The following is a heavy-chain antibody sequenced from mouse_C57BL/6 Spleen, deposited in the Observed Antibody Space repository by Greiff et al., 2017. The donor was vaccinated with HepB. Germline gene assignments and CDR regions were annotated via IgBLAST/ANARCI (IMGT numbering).Heavy chain of an antibody. J-gene: IGHJ1*03. CDR2: IHPNSGST. D-gene: IGHD1-1*01. V-gene: IGHV1-64*01. CDR1: GYTFTSYW. Sequence: HLHHPFSYLVKPVSSVKLSCKASGYTFTSYWMHWVKHRPGQGLEWIGMIHPNSGSTNYNEKFKSKATLTVDKSSSTAYMQLSSLTSEDSAVYYCARTYYYGSSYWYFDVWGTGTTVTVSS. CDR3: ARTYYYGSSYWYFDV.